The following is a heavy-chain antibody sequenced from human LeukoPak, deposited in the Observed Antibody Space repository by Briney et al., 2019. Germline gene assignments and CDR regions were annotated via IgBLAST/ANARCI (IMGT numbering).Heavy chain of an antibody. CDR3: ATAVAFIAAAGPPVAGFDY. V-gene: IGHV1-46*01. D-gene: IGHD6-13*01. CDR2: INPSGGST. CDR1: GYTFTSYY. Sequence: ASVKVSCKASGYTFTSYYMHWVRQAPGQGLEWMGIINPSGGSTSYAQKFQGRVTMTRDTSTSTVYMELSSLRSEDTAVYYCATAVAFIAAAGPPVAGFDYWGQGTLVTVSS. J-gene: IGHJ4*02.